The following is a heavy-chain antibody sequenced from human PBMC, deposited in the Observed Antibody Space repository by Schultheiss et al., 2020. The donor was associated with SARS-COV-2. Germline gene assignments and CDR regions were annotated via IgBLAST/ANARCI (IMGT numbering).Heavy chain of an antibody. CDR2: MNPNSGNT. V-gene: IGHV1-8*01. CDR1: GYTFTSYD. CDR3: ARGGYSSSWYDPQGDY. D-gene: IGHD6-13*01. J-gene: IGHJ4*02. Sequence: ASVKVSCKASGYTFTSYDINWVRQATGQGLEWMGWMNPNSGNTGYAQKFQGRVTITADESTSTAYMELRSLRSDDTAVYYCARGGYSSSWYDPQGDYWGQGTLVTVSS.